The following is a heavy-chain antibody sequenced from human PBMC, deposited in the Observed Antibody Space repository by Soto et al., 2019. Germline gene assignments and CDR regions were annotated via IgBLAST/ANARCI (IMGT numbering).Heavy chain of an antibody. D-gene: IGHD3-10*01. V-gene: IGHV1-46*01. CDR2: INPSGGST. Sequence: ASVKVSCKASGYTFTSYYMHWVRQAPGQGLEWMGIINPSGGSTSYAQKFQGRVTMTRDTSTSTVYMELRSLRSDDTAVYYCARVLSPTVTLYGSEQADAFDIWGQGTMVTVSS. CDR1: GYTFTSYY. CDR3: ARVLSPTVTLYGSEQADAFDI. J-gene: IGHJ3*02.